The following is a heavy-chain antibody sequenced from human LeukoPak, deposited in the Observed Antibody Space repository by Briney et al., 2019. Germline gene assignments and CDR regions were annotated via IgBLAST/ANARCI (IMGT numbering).Heavy chain of an antibody. CDR2: IRSKTNNYAT. Sequence: GGSLRLSCAASGLTFSGSVLHWVRQASGKGLEWIGRIRSKTNNYATVYTASVKGRFNISRDDSKNTAYLQMSSLKTEDTAVYYCTRDFWGGYYMGWGQGTLVTVSS. CDR1: GLTFSGSV. V-gene: IGHV3-73*01. CDR3: TRDFWGGYYMG. D-gene: IGHD3-3*01. J-gene: IGHJ4*02.